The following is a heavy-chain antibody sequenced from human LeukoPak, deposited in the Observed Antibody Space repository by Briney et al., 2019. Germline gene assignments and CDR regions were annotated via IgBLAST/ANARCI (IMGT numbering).Heavy chain of an antibody. CDR3: AKGPQLNSGYHPNY. D-gene: IGHD3-22*01. V-gene: IGHV3-23*01. CDR1: GFTFSSAA. J-gene: IGHJ4*02. CDR2: ITGSDDRT. Sequence: GGSLRLSCAASGFTFSSAAMTWVRQAPGKGLEWVSTITGSDDRTYYGDSVKGRFTVSRDYSKNTLHLQKNSLRVEDTAIYYCAKGPQLNSGYHPNYWGQGILVTVSS.